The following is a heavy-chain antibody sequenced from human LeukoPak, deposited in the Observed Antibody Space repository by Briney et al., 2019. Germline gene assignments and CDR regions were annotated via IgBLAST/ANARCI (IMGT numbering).Heavy chain of an antibody. V-gene: IGHV1-2*02. CDR2: ISPNRGGT. D-gene: IGHD5-18*01. CDR1: GYTFSGYY. Sequence: GASVKVSCKASGYTFSGYYLYWVRQAPGQGLEWMGWISPNRGGTGYAQKFQGRVTMTRDTPISTVYMELSRLISDDTAVYYCARDGDSPMVDFDYWGQGTLVTVSS. CDR3: ARDGDSPMVDFDY. J-gene: IGHJ4*02.